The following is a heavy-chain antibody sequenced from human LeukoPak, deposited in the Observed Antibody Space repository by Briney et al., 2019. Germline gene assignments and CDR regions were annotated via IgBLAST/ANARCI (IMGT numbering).Heavy chain of an antibody. V-gene: IGHV4-61*01. Sequence: SETLSLTCTVSGGSVSSGSYYWCWIRQPPGKGLEWIGYIYYSGSTNYNPSLKSRVTMSVDTSQNQFSLKLSSVTAADTAVYYCARRGGSGRSFDYWGQGTLVTISS. D-gene: IGHD3-10*01. CDR1: GGSVSSGSYY. CDR3: ARRGGSGRSFDY. CDR2: IYYSGST. J-gene: IGHJ4*02.